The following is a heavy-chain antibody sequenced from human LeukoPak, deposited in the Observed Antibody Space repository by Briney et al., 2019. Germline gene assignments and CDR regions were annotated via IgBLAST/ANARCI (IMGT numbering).Heavy chain of an antibody. CDR1: GFTFSSYA. Sequence: GGSLRLSCAASGFTFSSYAMSWVRQAPGKGLEWVSAISGSGGSTYYADSVKGRFTISRDNSKNTLYLQMNSLRAEDTAVYYCARDNLDLGAFDVWGQGTMVTVSS. CDR3: ARDNLDLGAFDV. V-gene: IGHV3-23*01. CDR2: ISGSGGST. J-gene: IGHJ3*01.